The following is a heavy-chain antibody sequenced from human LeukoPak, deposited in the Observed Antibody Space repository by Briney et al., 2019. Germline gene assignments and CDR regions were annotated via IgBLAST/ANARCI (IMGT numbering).Heavy chain of an antibody. CDR1: GGSISNYY. CDR2: IYYTGST. CDR3: AREVGKGIDY. J-gene: IGHJ4*02. V-gene: IGHV4-59*12. D-gene: IGHD3-10*01. Sequence: SETLSLTCTVSGGSISNYYWNWIRQAPGKGLEWIGYIYYTGSTNKNPSLKSRVTMSVDTSKNQFSLKLSSVTAADTAVYYCAREVGKGIDYWGQGTLVTVSS.